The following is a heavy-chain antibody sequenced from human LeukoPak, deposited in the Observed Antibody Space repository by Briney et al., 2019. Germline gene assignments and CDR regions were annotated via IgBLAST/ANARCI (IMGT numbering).Heavy chain of an antibody. CDR3: ARDAPGNTALDY. D-gene: IGHD5-18*01. Sequence: GGSLRLSCAASGFTFVSYWMHWVRQAPGKGLVWVSRINGYGSSTDFADSVKGRFTISRDNAKNTLYLQMNSLRAEDTAVYYCARDAPGNTALDYWGQETLVTVSS. CDR2: INGYGSST. J-gene: IGHJ4*02. CDR1: GFTFVSYW. V-gene: IGHV3-74*01.